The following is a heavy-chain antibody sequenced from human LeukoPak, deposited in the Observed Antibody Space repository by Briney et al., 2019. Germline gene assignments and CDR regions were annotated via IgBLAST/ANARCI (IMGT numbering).Heavy chain of an antibody. CDR1: GGSISSGGYY. CDR3: ARVIRAAYYFDY. Sequence: SETLSLTCTVSGGSISSGGYYWSWIRQHPGKGLEWIGYIYYSGSTYYNPSLKSRVTISVDTSRNQFSLKLSSVTAADTAVYYCARVIRAAYYFDYWGQGTLVTVSS. J-gene: IGHJ4*02. V-gene: IGHV4-31*03. CDR2: IYYSGST.